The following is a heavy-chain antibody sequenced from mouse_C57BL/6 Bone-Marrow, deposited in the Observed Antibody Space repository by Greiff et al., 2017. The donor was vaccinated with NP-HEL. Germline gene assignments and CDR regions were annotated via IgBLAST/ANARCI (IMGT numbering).Heavy chain of an antibody. CDR1: GYTFTDYY. Sequence: QVQLQQSGAELVRPGASVKLSCKASGYTFTDYYINWVKQRPGQGLEWIARIYPGSGNTYYNEKFKGKATLTAEKSSSTAYMQLSSLTSEDSAVYFCARWGTMVTTKRYAMDYWGQGTSVTVSS. CDR2: IYPGSGNT. CDR3: ARWGTMVTTKRYAMDY. J-gene: IGHJ4*01. D-gene: IGHD2-2*01. V-gene: IGHV1-76*01.